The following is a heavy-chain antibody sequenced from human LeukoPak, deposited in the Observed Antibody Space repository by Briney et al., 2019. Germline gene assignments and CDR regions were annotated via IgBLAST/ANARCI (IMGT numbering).Heavy chain of an antibody. CDR2: ICTSGGGI. D-gene: IGHD1-26*01. Sequence: GGSLRPSCAASGFTFSSYAMTWVRQAPGRGLEWVSSICTSGGGIYDADSVKGRFIISREDSKNTLYLQMNSLRAEDTAVYYCAKIQSGNYYYYYYGMDVWGQGTTVTVSS. J-gene: IGHJ6*02. CDR1: GFTFSSYA. V-gene: IGHV3-23*01. CDR3: AKIQSGNYYYYYYGMDV.